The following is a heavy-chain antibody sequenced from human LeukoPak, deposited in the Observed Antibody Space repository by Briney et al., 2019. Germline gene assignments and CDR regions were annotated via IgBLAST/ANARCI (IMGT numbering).Heavy chain of an antibody. Sequence: GGSLRLSCAASGFTFSSYAMSWVRQAPGKGLEWVSAISGSGGSTYYADSVKGRFTISRDNSKNTLYLQMNSLRAEDTAVYYCAKKYGSGSYYPLDYWGQGTLVTVSS. CDR3: AKKYGSGSYYPLDY. V-gene: IGHV3-23*01. CDR2: ISGSGGST. CDR1: GFTFSSYA. J-gene: IGHJ4*02. D-gene: IGHD3-10*01.